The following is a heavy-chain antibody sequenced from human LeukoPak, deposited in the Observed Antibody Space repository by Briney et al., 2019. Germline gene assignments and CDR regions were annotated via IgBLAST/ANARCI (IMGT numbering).Heavy chain of an antibody. CDR2: FSGTSDNT. V-gene: IGHV3-23*01. CDR1: GFTFSIYA. D-gene: IGHD6-19*01. Sequence: GGSLRLSCVASGFTFSIYAISWVRQAPGKRREWVSTFSGTSDNTYYADSVKGRFTISRDNSRNTLYLQMHSLRAEDTAVYYCAKRVSRPQYFFDYWGQGALVTVSS. CDR3: AKRVSRPQYFFDY. J-gene: IGHJ4*02.